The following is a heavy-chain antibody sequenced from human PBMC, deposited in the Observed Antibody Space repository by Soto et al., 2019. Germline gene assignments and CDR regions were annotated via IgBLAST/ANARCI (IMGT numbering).Heavy chain of an antibody. D-gene: IGHD4-17*01. CDR3: AQTTVTTDAFDI. CDR1: GYTFTSYA. J-gene: IGHJ3*02. Sequence: GASVKVSCKASGYTFTSYAMHWVRQAPGQRLEWMGWINAGNGNTKYSQKFQGRATITRDTSASTAYMELSSLRSEDTAVYYCAQTTVTTDAFDIWGQGTMVTISS. CDR2: INAGNGNT. V-gene: IGHV1-3*01.